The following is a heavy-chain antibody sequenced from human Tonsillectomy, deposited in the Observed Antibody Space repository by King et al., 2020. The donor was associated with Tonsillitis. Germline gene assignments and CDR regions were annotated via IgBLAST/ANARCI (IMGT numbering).Heavy chain of an antibody. J-gene: IGHJ4*02. Sequence: VQLQQSGPGLVKPSQTLSLTCAISGDSVSRNSAAWSWIRQSPSRGLEWLGRTYYRSKWYNDYAVSVKSRITINPDTSKNRFSLQLNSVTPEDTAVYYFARLYGDYPFFYFDYWGQGPLVTVSS. CDR2: TYYRSKWYN. D-gene: IGHD4-17*01. CDR1: GDSVSRNSAA. V-gene: IGHV6-1*01. CDR3: ARLYGDYPFFYFDY.